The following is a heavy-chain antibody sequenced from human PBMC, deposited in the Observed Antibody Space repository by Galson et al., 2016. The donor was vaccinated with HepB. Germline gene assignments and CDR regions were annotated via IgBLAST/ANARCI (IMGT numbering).Heavy chain of an antibody. V-gene: IGHV1-2*06. J-gene: IGHJ6*03. CDR3: ARDKGEAGGYHYYYMDV. Sequence: HWVRQAPGQGPEWMGRIHPNTGGTDYAQKFQGRVSMTRDTAITTAELELTSLRSDDTAIYYCARDKGEAGGYHYYYMDVWGKGTTVTVSS. D-gene: IGHD2-8*02. CDR2: IHPNTGGT.